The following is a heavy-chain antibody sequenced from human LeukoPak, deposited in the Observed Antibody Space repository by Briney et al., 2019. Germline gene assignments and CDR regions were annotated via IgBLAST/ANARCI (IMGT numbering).Heavy chain of an antibody. CDR2: IWYDGSNK. Sequence: GRSLRLSCAASGFTFSSYGMHWVRQAPGKGLEWVAVIWYDGSNKYYADSVKGRFTISRDNSKNTLYLQMNSLRAEDTAVYYCAKEWTPGIFDYWGQGTLVTVSS. V-gene: IGHV3-33*06. CDR1: GFTFSSYG. D-gene: IGHD3/OR15-3a*01. CDR3: AKEWTPGIFDY. J-gene: IGHJ4*02.